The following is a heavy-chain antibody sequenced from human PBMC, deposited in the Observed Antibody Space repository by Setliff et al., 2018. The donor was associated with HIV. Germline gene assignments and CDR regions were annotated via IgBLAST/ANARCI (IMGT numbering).Heavy chain of an antibody. Sequence: SETLSLTCAVSGYSISSGYYWGWIRQPPGKGLEWIGTIYHSGRTYYNPSLKSRVTISVNTSKNQFSLRLSSGTAADSAVYYCARRRETIVVVIGIPNWYFDLWGSGTLVTVSS. D-gene: IGHD2-21*01. CDR2: IYHSGRT. CDR1: GYSISSGYY. CDR3: ARRRETIVVVIGIPNWYFDL. J-gene: IGHJ2*01. V-gene: IGHV4-38-2*01.